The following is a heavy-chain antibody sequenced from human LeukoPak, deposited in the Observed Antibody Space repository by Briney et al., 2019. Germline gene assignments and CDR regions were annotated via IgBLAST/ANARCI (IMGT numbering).Heavy chain of an antibody. CDR1: GFTFISYA. CDR3: ASWVWPAPRDY. D-gene: IGHD6-13*01. J-gene: IGHJ4*02. V-gene: IGHV3-23*01. Sequence: GGSLRLSCAASGFTFISYAMSWVRQAPGEGLGWVSAISGSGGSTYYADSVKGRFTISRDNSKNTPYLQINSLRAEDTAVYYCASWVWPAPRDYWRQGTLVTVPS. CDR2: ISGSGGST.